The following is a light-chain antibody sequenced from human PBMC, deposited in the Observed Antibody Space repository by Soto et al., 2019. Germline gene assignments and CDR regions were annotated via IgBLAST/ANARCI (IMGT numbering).Light chain of an antibody. CDR1: QSIGNN. Sequence: MTQSQGNLSVSGGERATVSCRGSQSIGNNLAWYQQKPGQPPRLLIYGAATRATGVPARFSGSGSGTEFTLTIISPQSEYLAVYYCQQYNNWARGTFGQGTKVDI. CDR2: GAA. V-gene: IGKV3-15*01. CDR3: QQYNNWARGT. J-gene: IGKJ1*01.